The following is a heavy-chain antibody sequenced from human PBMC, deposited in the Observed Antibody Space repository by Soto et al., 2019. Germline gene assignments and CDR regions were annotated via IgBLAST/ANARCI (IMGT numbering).Heavy chain of an antibody. J-gene: IGHJ6*02. V-gene: IGHV4-30-4*01. CDR1: GESICLYHYH. D-gene: IGHD2-21*02. Sequence: PSVTLSLTCTVWGESICLYHYHWSWIRQPPGKGLEWIGYVHYSGSVLYNPSLQSRVSISVDTSKNQFSLKLSSVTAADTAVYFCAREDDGGDRDYYGLDVWGQATTVTVSS. CDR2: VHYSGSV. CDR3: AREDDGGDRDYYGLDV.